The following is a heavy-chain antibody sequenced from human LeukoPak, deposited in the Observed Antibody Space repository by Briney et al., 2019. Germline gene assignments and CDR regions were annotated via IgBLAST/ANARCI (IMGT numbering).Heavy chain of an antibody. J-gene: IGHJ5*02. V-gene: IGHV7-4-1*02. Sequence: ASVKVSCKASGYTFTSYAMNWVRQAPGQGLEWMGWINTNTGNPTYAQGFTGRFVFSLDTSVSTAYLQISSLKAEDTAVYYCARGSRSYSSTVREWFDPWGQGTLVTVSS. CDR2: INTNTGNP. D-gene: IGHD6-13*01. CDR3: ARGSRSYSSTVREWFDP. CDR1: GYTFTSYA.